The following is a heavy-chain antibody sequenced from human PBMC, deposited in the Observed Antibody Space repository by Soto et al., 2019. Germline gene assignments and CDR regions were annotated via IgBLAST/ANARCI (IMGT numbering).Heavy chain of an antibody. CDR1: GCTFSSYA. D-gene: IGHD6-6*01. CDR3: ARGTIVARQHLDY. CDR2: ISIRGGDE. V-gene: IGHV3-30*03. J-gene: IGHJ4*02. Sequence: GGSLRLSCAASGCTFSSYAMHWARQAPGKGLEWVTVISIRGGDEYYAESVRGRFTISRDDSKNTLYLQMDSLRVGDTAVYYCARGTIVARQHLDYWGQGTLVTVSS.